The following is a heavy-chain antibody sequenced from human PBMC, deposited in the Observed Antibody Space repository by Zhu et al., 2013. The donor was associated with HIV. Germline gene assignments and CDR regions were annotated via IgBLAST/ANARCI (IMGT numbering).Heavy chain of an antibody. Sequence: VQLVESGGGVVQPGRSLRLSCAASGFTFSSYGMHWVRQAPGKGLEWVAVISYDGSNKYYADSVKGRFTISRDNSKNTLYLQMNSLRAEDTAVYYCARDVRYYYDSSGYYYDAFDIWGQGTMVTVSS. CDR2: ISYDGSNK. CDR3: ARDVRYYYDSSGYYYDAFDI. CDR1: GFTFSSYG. J-gene: IGHJ3*02. D-gene: IGHD3-22*01. V-gene: IGHV3-30*03.